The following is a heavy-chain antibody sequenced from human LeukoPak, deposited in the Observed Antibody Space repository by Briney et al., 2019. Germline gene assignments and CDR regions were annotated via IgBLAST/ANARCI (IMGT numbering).Heavy chain of an antibody. V-gene: IGHV4-59*01. CDR1: GGSISSSY. J-gene: IGHJ4*02. CDR2: TYYSGST. D-gene: IGHD3-10*01. Sequence: SETLSLTCTVSGGSISSSYWSWIRQPPGKGLEWIGYTYYSGSTNYNPSLKSRVTISVDTSKNQFSLKLSSVTAADTAVYYCARTSTYYYAWGMPPKVIYFDYWGQGTLVTVSS. CDR3: ARTSTYYYAWGMPPKVIYFDY.